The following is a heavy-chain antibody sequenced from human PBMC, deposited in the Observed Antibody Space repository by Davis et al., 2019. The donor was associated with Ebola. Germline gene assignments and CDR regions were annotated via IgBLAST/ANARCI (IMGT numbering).Heavy chain of an antibody. CDR1: GFTFSSYS. J-gene: IGHJ6*03. Sequence: GESLKISCAASGFTFSSYSMNWVRQAPGKGLEWVSYISSSSSTIYYADSVKGRFTISRDNAKNSLYLQMNSLRAEDTAVYYCARAGYDFWSGYQPTYYMDVWGQGTMVTVSS. V-gene: IGHV3-48*04. D-gene: IGHD3-3*01. CDR2: ISSSSSTI. CDR3: ARAGYDFWSGYQPTYYMDV.